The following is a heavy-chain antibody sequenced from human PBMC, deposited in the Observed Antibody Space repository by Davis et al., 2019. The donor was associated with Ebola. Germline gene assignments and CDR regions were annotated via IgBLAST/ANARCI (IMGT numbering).Heavy chain of an antibody. V-gene: IGHV3-33*08. Sequence: GESLKISCAASGVIFSNYAMSWVRQAPGKGLEWVAVIWYDGSNKYYADSVKGRFTISRDNSKNTLYLQMNSLRAEDTAVYYCARGGYCSGGSCSNWFDPWGQGTLVTVSS. J-gene: IGHJ5*02. D-gene: IGHD2-15*01. CDR2: IWYDGSNK. CDR1: GVIFSNYA. CDR3: ARGGYCSGGSCSNWFDP.